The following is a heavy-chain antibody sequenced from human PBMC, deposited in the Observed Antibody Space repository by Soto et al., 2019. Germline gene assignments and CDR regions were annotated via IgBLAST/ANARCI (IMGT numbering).Heavy chain of an antibody. CDR3: AKPYCSTTSCYSAGYYYGVDV. CDR2: ISGGST. J-gene: IGHJ6*02. Sequence: GGSLRLSCAASGFTFSSYAMSWVRQAPGKGLEWVSTISGGSTYYADSVKGRFTISRDNSKNTLYLQMNTLRAEDTAVYYCAKPYCSTTSCYSAGYYYGVDVWGQGTTVTVSS. D-gene: IGHD2-2*01. CDR1: GFTFSSYA. V-gene: IGHV3-23*01.